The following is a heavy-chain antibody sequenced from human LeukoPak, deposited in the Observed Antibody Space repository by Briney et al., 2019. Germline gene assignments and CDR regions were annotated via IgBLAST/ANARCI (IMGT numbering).Heavy chain of an antibody. CDR3: ARDMSSTYYDFWSGYTDAFDI. J-gene: IGHJ3*02. CDR1: GYTFTGYY. V-gene: IGHV1-2*02. CDR2: INPNSGGT. Sequence: GASVKVSCKASGYTFTGYYMHWVRQAPGQGLEWMGWINPNSGGTNYAQKFQGRVTMTRDTSISTAYMELSRLRSDDTAVYYCARDMSSTYYDFWSGYTDAFDIWGQGTMATVSS. D-gene: IGHD3-3*01.